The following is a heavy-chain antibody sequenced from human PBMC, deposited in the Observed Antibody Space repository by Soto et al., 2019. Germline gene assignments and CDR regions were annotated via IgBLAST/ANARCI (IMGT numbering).Heavy chain of an antibody. D-gene: IGHD3-22*01. Sequence: HPGGSLRLSCAASGFTFSSYAMHWVRQAPGKGLEWVAVISYDGSNKYYADSVKGRFTISRDNSKNTLYLQMNSLRAEDTAVYYCARVPVRGGDSSGYHFDYWGQGTLVTVSS. J-gene: IGHJ4*02. CDR2: ISYDGSNK. CDR1: GFTFSSYA. V-gene: IGHV3-30-3*01. CDR3: ARVPVRGGDSSGYHFDY.